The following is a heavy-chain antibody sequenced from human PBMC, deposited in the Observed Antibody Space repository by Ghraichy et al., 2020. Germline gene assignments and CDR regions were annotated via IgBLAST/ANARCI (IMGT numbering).Heavy chain of an antibody. V-gene: IGHV3-74*01. J-gene: IGHJ4*02. D-gene: IGHD2-2*01. CDR3: ASCSSTNCRAAFDY. CDR2: INSDASST. CDR1: GFTFSTYW. Sequence: SCAASGFTFSTYWMFWVRQTAGKGLDWVSRINSDASSTSYADSVKGRFTISRDNAQNTLYVQMNSLRVEDTAVYYCASCSSTNCRAAFDYWGQGTLVTVSS.